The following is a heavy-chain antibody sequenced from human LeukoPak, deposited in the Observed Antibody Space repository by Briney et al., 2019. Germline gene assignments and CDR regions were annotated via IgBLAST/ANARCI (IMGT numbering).Heavy chain of an antibody. J-gene: IGHJ3*02. CDR1: GGTFSCYA. V-gene: IGHV1-69*04. CDR3: ARDAGRVNAFDI. CDR2: IIPILDIA. Sequence: SVKVSCKASGGTFSCYAISWVRQAPGQGLEWMGRIIPILDIANYAQNFQGRVTITADKSTSTAYMELSSLRSEDTAVYYCARDAGRVNAFDIWGQGTMVTVSS.